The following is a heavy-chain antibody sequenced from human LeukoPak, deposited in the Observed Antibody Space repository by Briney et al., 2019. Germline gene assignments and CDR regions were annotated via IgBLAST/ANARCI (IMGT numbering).Heavy chain of an antibody. Sequence: GGSLRLSCAASGFTFSSYVMYWVRQAPGKGLEYVSSISSNGGSTYYANSVKGRFTISRDNSKNTLYLQMGSLRAEDMAVYYCARGGQSKYDSSGYLNYFDYWGQGTLVSVSS. D-gene: IGHD3-22*01. J-gene: IGHJ4*02. CDR3: ARGGQSKYDSSGYLNYFDY. V-gene: IGHV3-64*01. CDR2: ISSNGGST. CDR1: GFTFSSYV.